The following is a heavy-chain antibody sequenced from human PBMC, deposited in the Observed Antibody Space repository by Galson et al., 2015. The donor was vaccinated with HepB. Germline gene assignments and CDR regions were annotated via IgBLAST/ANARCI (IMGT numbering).Heavy chain of an antibody. CDR3: ARGALVVVVDATQNSWFDP. D-gene: IGHD2-15*01. Sequence: SVKVSCKASGYTFSSYSITWVRQAPGQGLEWMGWINPYNRNTDYARQLQGRVTMTTDTSTSTAYMELKSLRSDDTAVYYCARGALVVVVDATQNSWFDPWGQGTLVTVSS. J-gene: IGHJ5*02. CDR2: INPYNRNT. CDR1: GYTFSSYS. V-gene: IGHV1-18*01.